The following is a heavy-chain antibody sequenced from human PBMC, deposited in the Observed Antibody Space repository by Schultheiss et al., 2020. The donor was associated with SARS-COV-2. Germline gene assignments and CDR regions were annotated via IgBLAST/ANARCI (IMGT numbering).Heavy chain of an antibody. CDR1: GGSSSGFY. J-gene: IGHJ4*02. V-gene: IGHV4-34*01. CDR3: ARSLAGRPWFFDY. Sequence: SETLSLTCAVNGGSSSGFYWSWIRQSPGTGLEWIGEINHTGSTNYNPSLKSRVTISIDTSTSQFSLKLNSVTAADTAVYYCARSLAGRPWFFDYWGQGTLVTV. D-gene: IGHD6-6*01. CDR2: INHTGST.